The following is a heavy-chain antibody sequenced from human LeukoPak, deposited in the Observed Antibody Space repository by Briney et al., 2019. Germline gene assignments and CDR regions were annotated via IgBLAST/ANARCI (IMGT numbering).Heavy chain of an antibody. Sequence: SQTLSLTCAISGDSVSSNSVTWNWIRQSPSRGLEWRGRTYYRCTWYNDYAVSVRGRITVNPDTSKNQFSLHLNSVTPEDTAVYYCARRLTQYDCFDPWGQGILVTVSS. J-gene: IGHJ5*02. CDR2: TYYRCTWYN. V-gene: IGHV6-1*01. D-gene: IGHD2-2*01. CDR1: GDSVSSNSVT. CDR3: ARRLTQYDCFDP.